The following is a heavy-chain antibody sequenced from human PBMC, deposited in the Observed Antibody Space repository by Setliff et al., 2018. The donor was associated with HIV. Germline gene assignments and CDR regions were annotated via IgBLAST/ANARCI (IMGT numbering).Heavy chain of an antibody. CDR1: GGSISSHY. Sequence: SETLSLTCTVSGGSISSHYWSWIRQPPGKGLEWIGGIYYSGSTNYNPPLKSRVTISVDTSKNQFSLKLSSVTAADTAVFYCARLTTTYYYDSSAYYHPVWGQGTLVTVSS. D-gene: IGHD3-22*01. J-gene: IGHJ4*02. V-gene: IGHV4-59*11. CDR2: IYYSGST. CDR3: ARLTTTYYYDSSAYYHPV.